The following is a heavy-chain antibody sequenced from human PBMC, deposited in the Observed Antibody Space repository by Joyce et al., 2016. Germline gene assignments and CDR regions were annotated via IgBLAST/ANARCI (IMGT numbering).Heavy chain of an antibody. Sequence: EVQLVESGGGLVQPGGSLRLSCAASGFTFSKYGINWVRPAPGKGLEWVSYISSSSTIKQYADSVKGRFTISRDSAKNSLYLQMNSLRVEDTAVYYCARDGRSSGGDDWGQGTLVTVSS. V-gene: IGHV3-48*01. D-gene: IGHD6-19*01. CDR1: GFTFSKYG. J-gene: IGHJ4*02. CDR2: ISSSSTIK. CDR3: ARDGRSSGGDD.